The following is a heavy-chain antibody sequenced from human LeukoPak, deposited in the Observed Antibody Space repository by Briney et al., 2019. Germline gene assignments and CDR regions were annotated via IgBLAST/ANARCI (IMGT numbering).Heavy chain of an antibody. V-gene: IGHV3-23*01. J-gene: IGHJ4*02. CDR2: ITTSDGNT. D-gene: IGHD2-2*01. Sequence: QPGGSLRLSCAASGFTFSSYTMSWVRQAPGKGLEWVSTITTSDGNTYYADSVKGRFTVSRDNSKNTLFLQMNSLRAEDTAVYYCARDSLVVVPAANPVVDYWGQGTLVTVSS. CDR3: ARDSLVVVPAANPVVDY. CDR1: GFTFSSYT.